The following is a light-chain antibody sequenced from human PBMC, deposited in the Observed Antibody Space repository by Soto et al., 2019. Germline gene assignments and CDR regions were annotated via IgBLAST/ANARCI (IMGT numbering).Light chain of an antibody. Sequence: EIVLTQSPGTLSLSPGEGATLSCRASQSVSSSYLAWYQQKPGQAPRLLIYGASSRATGIPDRFSGSGSGTDFTLTISRLEPEDFAVYYCQQYGSSQWTFGQGTRWIS. J-gene: IGKJ1*01. CDR1: QSVSSSY. CDR3: QQYGSSQWT. V-gene: IGKV3-20*01. CDR2: GAS.